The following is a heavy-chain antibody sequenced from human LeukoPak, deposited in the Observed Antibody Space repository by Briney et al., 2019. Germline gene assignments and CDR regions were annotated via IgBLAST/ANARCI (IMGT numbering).Heavy chain of an antibody. V-gene: IGHV3-30*02. CDR3: AKDILTGYPLFDH. Sequence: GGSLRLSCAASGFTFSSYGMHWVRQAPGKGLEWVAFIRYDGSNKYYADSVKGRFTISRDNSKNTLYLQMNSLRAEDTAVYYCAKDILTGYPLFDHWGQGTLVTVSS. J-gene: IGHJ4*02. CDR1: GFTFSSYG. CDR2: IRYDGSNK. D-gene: IGHD3-9*01.